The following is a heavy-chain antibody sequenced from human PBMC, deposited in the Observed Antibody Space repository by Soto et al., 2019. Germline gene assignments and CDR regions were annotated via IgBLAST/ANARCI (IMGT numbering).Heavy chain of an antibody. V-gene: IGHV3-21*01. CDR1: GFTFSSYS. Sequence: GGSLRLSCAASGFTFSSYSMNWVRQAPGKGLEWVSSISSSSSYIYYADSVKGRFTISRDNAKNSLYLQMNSLRAEDTAVSYCARGPDYDYIWGSYRYEYYFDYWGQGTLVTVSS. CDR3: ARGPDYDYIWGSYRYEYYFDY. J-gene: IGHJ4*02. CDR2: ISSSSSYI. D-gene: IGHD3-16*02.